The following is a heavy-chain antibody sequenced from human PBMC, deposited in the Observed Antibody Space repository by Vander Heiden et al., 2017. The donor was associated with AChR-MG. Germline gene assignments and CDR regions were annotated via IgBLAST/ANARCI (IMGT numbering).Heavy chain of an antibody. CDR1: GFTFSSYE. D-gene: IGHD5-12*01. V-gene: IGHV3-48*03. J-gene: IGHJ6*03. CDR3: ARPAEPGWLHYYYYMDV. CDR2: ISSSGITI. Sequence: EVQLVESGGGLVQPGWSLRLSCAASGFTFSSYEMNCVRQAQGKGLEWVSYISSSGITIYYADSVKGRFTISRDNAKNSLYLQMNSVRAEDTAVYYWARPAEPGWLHYYYYMDVWGKGTTVTVSS.